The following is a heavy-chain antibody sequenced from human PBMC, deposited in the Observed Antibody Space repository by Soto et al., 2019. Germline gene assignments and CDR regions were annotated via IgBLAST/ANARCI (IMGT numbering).Heavy chain of an antibody. J-gene: IGHJ5*02. CDR1: GYTFTSYD. V-gene: IGHV1-8*01. D-gene: IGHD3-3*01. CDR3: ARGLLSTYYDFWSGYYRQFDP. CDR2: MNPNSGNT. Sequence: QVQLVQSGAEVKKPGASVKVSCKASGYTFTSYDINWVRQATGQGLEWMGWMNPNSGNTGYAQKFQGRVTMTRNTSISTAYMELSSLRSEGTAVYYCARGLLSTYYDFWSGYYRQFDPWGQGTLVTVSS.